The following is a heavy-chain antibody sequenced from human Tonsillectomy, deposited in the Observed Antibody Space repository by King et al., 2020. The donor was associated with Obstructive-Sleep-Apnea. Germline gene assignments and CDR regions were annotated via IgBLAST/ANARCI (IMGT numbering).Heavy chain of an antibody. V-gene: IGHV3-23*04. CDR2: MSGSGSGT. CDR1: GFTFRNYA. J-gene: IGHJ4*02. D-gene: IGHD4-17*01. Sequence: VQLVESGGGLVQPGGSLRLSCAASGFTFRNYAMSRVRQALGKGLEWVSAMSGSGSGTYYADSVKGRFTISRDNSKNTLYLQMNSLRAEDTAIYYCAKVPAVTTHFDYWGQGTLVTVSS. CDR3: AKVPAVTTHFDY.